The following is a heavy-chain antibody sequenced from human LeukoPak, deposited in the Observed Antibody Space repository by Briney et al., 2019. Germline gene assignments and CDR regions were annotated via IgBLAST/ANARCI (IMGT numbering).Heavy chain of an antibody. CDR2: IYTSGST. V-gene: IGHV4-61*02. CDR1: GGSISSGGYY. CDR3: ARGGDSSGYSRHPFDY. Sequence: SETLSLTCSVSGGSISSGGYYWSWIRQPAGKGLEWVGRIYTSGSTNYNPSLRSRVTISLDTSKNQFSLELNSVTAADTAMYYCARGGDSSGYSRHPFDYWGQGTLVTVSS. J-gene: IGHJ4*02. D-gene: IGHD3-22*01.